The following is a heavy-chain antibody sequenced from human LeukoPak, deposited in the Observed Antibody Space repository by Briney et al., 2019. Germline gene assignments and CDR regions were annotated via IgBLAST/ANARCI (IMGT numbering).Heavy chain of an antibody. Sequence: GGSLRLSCAASGFTFSTYAMHWVRQAPGKGLEWVAVISYDGSNKYYADSVKGRFTISRDNSKNTLYLQMNSLRAEDTAVYYCAREGTMAKVVETLDYWGQGTLVPVSS. CDR1: GFTFSTYA. J-gene: IGHJ4*02. V-gene: IGHV3-30*04. CDR3: AREGTMAKVVETLDY. CDR2: ISYDGSNK. D-gene: IGHD3-10*01.